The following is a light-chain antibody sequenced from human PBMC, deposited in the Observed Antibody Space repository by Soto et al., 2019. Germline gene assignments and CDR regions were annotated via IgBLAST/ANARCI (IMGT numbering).Light chain of an antibody. CDR2: EAN. J-gene: IGLJ3*02. CDR1: NNDVGGYNL. V-gene: IGLV2-23*02. Sequence: QSALTQPASVSGSPGQSITISCTGTNNDVGGYNLVSWYQQHPGKAPKLVIYEANKRPSGVSDRFSGSRSGTTASLTISALHPEDEADYSCCSFAGGATFVFGGGTKLTVL. CDR3: CSFAGGATFV.